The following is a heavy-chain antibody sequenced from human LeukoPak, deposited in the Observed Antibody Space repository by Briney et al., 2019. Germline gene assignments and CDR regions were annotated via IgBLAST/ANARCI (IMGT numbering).Heavy chain of an antibody. V-gene: IGHV1-2*02. CDR2: INPNSGGT. J-gene: IGHJ6*02. CDR3: ARYSYDFWSGYPPEYGMDV. D-gene: IGHD3-3*01. CDR1: GYTFTGYY. Sequence: ASVKVSRKASGYTFTGYYMHWVRQAPGQGLEWMGWINPNSGGTNYAQKFQGRVTMTRDTSISTAYMELSRLRSDDTAVYYCARYSYDFWSGYPPEYGMDVWGQGTTVTVSS.